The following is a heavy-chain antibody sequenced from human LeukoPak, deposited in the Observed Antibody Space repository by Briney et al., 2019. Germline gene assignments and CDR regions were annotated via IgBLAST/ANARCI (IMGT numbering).Heavy chain of an antibody. D-gene: IGHD3-10*01. Sequence: SETLSLTCTVSGGSISSYYWSWIRQPPGKGLEWIGYIYYSGSTNYNPSLKSRVTISVDTSKNQFSLKLSSVTAADTAVYYCARDRGFQGNDAFDIWGQGTMVTVSS. J-gene: IGHJ3*02. CDR2: IYYSGST. CDR3: ARDRGFQGNDAFDI. V-gene: IGHV4-59*01. CDR1: GGSISSYY.